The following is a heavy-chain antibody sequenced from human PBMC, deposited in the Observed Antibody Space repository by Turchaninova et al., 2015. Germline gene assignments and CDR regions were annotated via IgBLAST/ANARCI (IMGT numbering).Heavy chain of an antibody. CDR1: GFTFRSYA. D-gene: IGHD2-15*01. Sequence: EVQLLESGGGLVQPGGSLRLSCVASGFTFRSYAMRWVRQAPGKGLEWVSGISGSVGNTHNADSVKGRLTISRENSKNTLYLQMNNLKAEDTAVYYCAKDRGGEYCSGGSCYSFDAFDIWGQGTMVTVSS. V-gene: IGHV3-23*01. CDR2: ISGSVGNT. J-gene: IGHJ3*02. CDR3: AKDRGGEYCSGGSCYSFDAFDI.